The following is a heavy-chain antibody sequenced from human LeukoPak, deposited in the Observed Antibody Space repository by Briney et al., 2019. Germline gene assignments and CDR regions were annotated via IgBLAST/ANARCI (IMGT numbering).Heavy chain of an antibody. V-gene: IGHV4-4*02. CDR3: ASFGFFISAFGDHFDY. CDR1: GGSISSTNY. J-gene: IGHJ4*02. CDR2: VNLQGST. Sequence: SGTLSLTCGVSGGSISSTNYWTWVRQPPGKGLEWIGEVNLQGSTNYNPSLMGRVAISVDMSENHISLQLTSVTAADTAVFYCASFGFFISAFGDHFDYWGQGTLVTVSS. D-gene: IGHD3-16*01.